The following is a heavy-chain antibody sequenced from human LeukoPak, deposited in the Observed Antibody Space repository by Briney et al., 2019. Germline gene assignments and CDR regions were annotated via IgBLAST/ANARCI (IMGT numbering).Heavy chain of an antibody. J-gene: IGHJ3*02. Sequence: PGGSLRLSCAASGFTSSSYAMSWVRQAPGKGLEWVSAISGSGGSTYYADSVKGRFTISRDNSKNTLYLQMNSLRAEDTAVYYCAKLLDYDILTGYSTDAFDIWGQGTMVTVSS. CDR1: GFTSSSYA. V-gene: IGHV3-23*01. D-gene: IGHD3-9*01. CDR2: ISGSGGST. CDR3: AKLLDYDILTGYSTDAFDI.